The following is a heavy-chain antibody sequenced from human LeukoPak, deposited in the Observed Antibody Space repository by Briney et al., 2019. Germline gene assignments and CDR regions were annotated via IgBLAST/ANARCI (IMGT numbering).Heavy chain of an antibody. J-gene: IGHJ3*02. CDR2: IKKDGEEK. V-gene: IGHV3-7*01. CDR3: ARDPYYDGPSFGAFDI. Sequence: GGSLRLSCAASGFTISGSVMSWVRQAPGKGLEWVANIKKDGEEKVYVDSVKGRFTISRDNAMNSLYLQMNTLRAEDTAVYYCARDPYYDGPSFGAFDIWGQGTIVTVSS. CDR1: GFTISGSV. D-gene: IGHD3-22*01.